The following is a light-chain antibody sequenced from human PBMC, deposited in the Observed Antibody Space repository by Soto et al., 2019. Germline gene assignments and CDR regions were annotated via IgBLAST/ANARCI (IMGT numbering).Light chain of an antibody. V-gene: IGKV1-9*01. CDR3: QQLNSYPPWT. J-gene: IGKJ1*01. Sequence: DIQLTQSPSFLSASVGDRVTITCRASQGISSYLAWYQQKPGKAPKLLIYAASTLQSGVPSRFSGSGSGTEFTLTISSLQPEDFESYDCQQLNSYPPWTFGQGTQVEIK. CDR1: QGISSY. CDR2: AAS.